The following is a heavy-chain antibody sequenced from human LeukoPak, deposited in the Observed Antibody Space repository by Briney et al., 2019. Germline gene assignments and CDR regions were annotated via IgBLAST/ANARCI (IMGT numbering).Heavy chain of an antibody. Sequence: PSKTLSLTCAVSGYSISSGYWWSWVRQPPGKGLEWIGEIVHTGSAGYNPSLKSRVTISVDKSKNHLSLKMNSVTAADTAVYYCARNGDFALDYWGQGTLVTVSS. J-gene: IGHJ4*02. V-gene: IGHV4-4*02. CDR2: IVHTGSA. D-gene: IGHD4-17*01. CDR1: GYSISSGYW. CDR3: ARNGDFALDY.